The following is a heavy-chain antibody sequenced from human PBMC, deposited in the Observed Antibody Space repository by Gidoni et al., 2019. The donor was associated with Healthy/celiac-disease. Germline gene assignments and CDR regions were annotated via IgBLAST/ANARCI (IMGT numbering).Heavy chain of an antibody. CDR3: ARQNYGWYFDL. Sequence: QLQLQESGPGLVKPSETLSLTCTVSGGSISSSSYYWGWIRQPPGKGLEWIGSIYYSGSTYYNPSLKSRVTISVDTSKNQFSLKLSSVTAADTAVYYCARQNYGWYFDLWGRGTLVTVSS. D-gene: IGHD4-17*01. CDR1: GGSISSSSYY. J-gene: IGHJ2*01. CDR2: IYYSGST. V-gene: IGHV4-39*01.